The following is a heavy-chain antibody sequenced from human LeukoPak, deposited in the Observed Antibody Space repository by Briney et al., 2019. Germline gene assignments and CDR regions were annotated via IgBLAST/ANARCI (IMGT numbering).Heavy chain of an antibody. Sequence: GGSLRLSCAASGFTFSSYSMLWVRQAPGKGLEWVSYISSSSSTIYYADSVKGRFTISRDNAKNSLYLQMNTLRAEDTAVYYCARDLSSYDILTGIWGQGTLVTVSS. V-gene: IGHV3-48*01. D-gene: IGHD3-9*01. CDR3: ARDLSSYDILTGI. CDR1: GFTFSSYS. CDR2: ISSSSSTI. J-gene: IGHJ4*02.